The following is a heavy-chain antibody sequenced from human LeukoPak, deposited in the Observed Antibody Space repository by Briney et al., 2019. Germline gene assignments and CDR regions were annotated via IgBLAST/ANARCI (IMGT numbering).Heavy chain of an antibody. J-gene: IGHJ4*02. Sequence: PGRSLRLSCAASGFIFSNYGMHCVRQAPGKGLEWVAVIWYDGSNKYYADSVKGRFTISRDNSKNTLYLQMSSLRAEDTAVYYCARDLAMYYCDSSGCLDYWGQGTLVTVSS. CDR1: GFIFSNYG. V-gene: IGHV3-33*01. D-gene: IGHD3-22*01. CDR3: ARDLAMYYCDSSGCLDY. CDR2: IWYDGSNK.